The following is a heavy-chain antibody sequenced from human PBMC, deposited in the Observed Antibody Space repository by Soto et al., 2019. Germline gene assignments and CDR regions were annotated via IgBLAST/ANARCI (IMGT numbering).Heavy chain of an antibody. CDR2: MHYTGFS. CDR3: ARTYYDADPSWDNWFDP. V-gene: IGHV4-59*02. J-gene: IGHJ5*02. CDR1: GDSVNSHY. D-gene: IGHD3-3*01. Sequence: SETLCLTCSFSGDSVNSHYLTWLRPSPEKGLEWIGYMHYTGFSHYNPSLKSRLTISVDRSKHQFTLQLTSVTAADTAVYYCARTYYDADPSWDNWFDPWGQGTLVTVSS.